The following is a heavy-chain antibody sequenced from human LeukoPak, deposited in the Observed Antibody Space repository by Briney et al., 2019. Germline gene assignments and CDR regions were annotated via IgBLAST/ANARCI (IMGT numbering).Heavy chain of an antibody. CDR3: TRVRTITMSCPLLKRYYYYDYMDV. V-gene: IGHV1-69*02. CDR1: GGTLSGYT. J-gene: IGHJ6*03. CDR2: IIPILGIA. Sequence: SVKVSSKASGGTLSGYTISAVREAPGQGLEWMGRIIPILGIANYAQKFQGRVTITADKSTSTGYMEMSRLRSEDTAVYYCTRVRTITMSCPLLKRYYYYDYMDVWGQGTTVTVSS. D-gene: IGHD3-3*01.